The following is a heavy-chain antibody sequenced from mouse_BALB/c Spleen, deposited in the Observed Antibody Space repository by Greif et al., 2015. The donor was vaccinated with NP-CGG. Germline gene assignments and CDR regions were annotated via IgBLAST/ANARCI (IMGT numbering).Heavy chain of an antibody. D-gene: IGHD2-14*01. J-gene: IGHJ1*01. CDR3: ARGRYDWYFDV. CDR1: GFTFSDYY. CDR2: ISDGGSYT. Sequence: EVKLVESGGGLVKPGGSLKLSCAASGFTFSDYYMYWVRQTPEKGLEWVATISDGGSYTYYPDSVKGRFTISRDNAKNNLYLQMSSLKSEDTAMYYCARGRYDWYFDVWGAGTTVTVSS. V-gene: IGHV5-4*02.